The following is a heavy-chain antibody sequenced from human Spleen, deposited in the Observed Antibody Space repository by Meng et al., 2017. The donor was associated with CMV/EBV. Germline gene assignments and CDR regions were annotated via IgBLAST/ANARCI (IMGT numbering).Heavy chain of an antibody. V-gene: IGHV1-18*04. J-gene: IGHJ6*02. CDR2: ISAYNGNT. CDR3: ARDPASKYDFWSGYVMDV. D-gene: IGHD3-3*01. CDR1: GYTFTGYY. Sequence: ASVKVSCKASGYTFTGYYMNWVRQAPGQGLEWMGWISAYNGNTNYAQKLQGRVTMTTDTSTTTAYMELRSLRSDDTAVYHCARDPASKYDFWSGYVMDVWGQGTTVTVSS.